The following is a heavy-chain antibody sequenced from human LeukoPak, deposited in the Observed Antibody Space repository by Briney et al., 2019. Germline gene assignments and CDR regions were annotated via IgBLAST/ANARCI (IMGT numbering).Heavy chain of an antibody. J-gene: IGHJ4*02. CDR3: ARSILSSSHADY. Sequence: PGGSLRLSCAASGFTVSSNEMSWVRQAPGKGLEWVSSISGGSTYYADSRKGRFTISRDNSKNTLHLQMNSLRAEDTAVYYCARSILSSSHADYWGQGTLVTVSS. V-gene: IGHV3-38-3*01. D-gene: IGHD6-13*01. CDR2: ISGGST. CDR1: GFTVSSNE.